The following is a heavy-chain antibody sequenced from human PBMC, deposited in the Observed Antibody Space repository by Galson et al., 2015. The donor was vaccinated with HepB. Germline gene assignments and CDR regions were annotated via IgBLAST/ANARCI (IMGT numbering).Heavy chain of an antibody. V-gene: IGHV3-15*07. CDR1: GFTFSNAW. Sequence: SLRLSCAASGFTFSNAWMNWVRQAPGKGLEWVGRIKSKTDGGTTDYAAPVKGRFTISRDDSKNTLYLQMNSLKTEDTAVYYCTTGDSSGYYSYYFDYWGQGTLVTVSS. D-gene: IGHD3-22*01. J-gene: IGHJ4*02. CDR3: TTGDSSGYYSYYFDY. CDR2: IKSKTDGGTT.